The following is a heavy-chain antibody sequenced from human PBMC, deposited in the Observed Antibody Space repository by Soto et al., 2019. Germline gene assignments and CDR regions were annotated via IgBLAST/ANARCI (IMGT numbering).Heavy chain of an antibody. CDR1: GFTFSSYA. V-gene: IGHV3-30-3*01. J-gene: IGHJ5*02. Sequence: QVQLVESGGGVVQPGRSLRLSCAASGFTFSSYAMHWVRQAPGKGLEWVAVISYDGSNKYYADSVKGRFTISRDNSKNTLYLQMNSLRAEDTAVYYCARGYCSGGSCYSERFDPWGQGTLVTVSS. D-gene: IGHD2-15*01. CDR3: ARGYCSGGSCYSERFDP. CDR2: ISYDGSNK.